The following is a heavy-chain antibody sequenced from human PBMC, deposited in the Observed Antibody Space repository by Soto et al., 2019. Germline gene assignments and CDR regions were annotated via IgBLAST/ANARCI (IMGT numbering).Heavy chain of an antibody. V-gene: IGHV3-9*01. D-gene: IGHD6-6*01. CDR1: GFTFDDYA. CDR3: AKVGFIAALVHQGPFDY. Sequence: GGSLRLSCAASGFTFDDYAMHWVRQAPGKGLEWVSGISWNSGSIGYADSVKGRFTISRDNAKNSLYLQMNSLRAEDTALYYCAKVGFIAALVHQGPFDYWGQGTLVTVSS. CDR2: ISWNSGSI. J-gene: IGHJ4*02.